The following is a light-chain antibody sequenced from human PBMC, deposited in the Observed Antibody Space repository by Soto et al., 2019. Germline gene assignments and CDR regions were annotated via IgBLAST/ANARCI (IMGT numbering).Light chain of an antibody. Sequence: QSVLTQPPSASGTPGQRVTISCSGSSSNIGSYYVYWYQRLPVTAPKLLIYRNAQRPSGVSDRFSGSKSGASASLAISGLRSEDEADYYCAAWDDSLSGVVFGGGTKLTVL. CDR1: SSNIGSYY. V-gene: IGLV1-47*01. J-gene: IGLJ2*01. CDR2: RNA. CDR3: AAWDDSLSGVV.